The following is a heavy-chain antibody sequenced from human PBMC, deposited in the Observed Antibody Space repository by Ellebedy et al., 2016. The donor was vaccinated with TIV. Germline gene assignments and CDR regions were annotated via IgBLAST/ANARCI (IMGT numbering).Heavy chain of an antibody. CDR1: GYTFTGYY. CDR3: ARFLWGEEFNPYFDY. J-gene: IGHJ4*02. D-gene: IGHD3-16*01. CDR2: INPNSGGT. V-gene: IGHV1-2*02. Sequence: AASVKVSCKASGYTFTGYYMHWVRQAPGQGLEWMGWINPNSGGTNYAQKFQGRVTMTRDTSISTAYMELSRLRSDDTAVYYCARFLWGEEFNPYFDYWGQGTLVTVSS.